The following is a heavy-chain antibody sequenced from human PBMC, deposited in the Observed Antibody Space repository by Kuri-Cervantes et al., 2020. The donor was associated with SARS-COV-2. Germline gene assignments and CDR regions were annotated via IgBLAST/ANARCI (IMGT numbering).Heavy chain of an antibody. V-gene: IGHV3-15*01. CDR3: TTDLQGYDFWSGYYVDY. D-gene: IGHD3-3*01. CDR2: IKSKTDGGTT. Sequence: LSLTCAASGFTFSNAWMSWVRQAPGKGLEWVGRIKSKTDGGTTDYAAPVKGRFTISRDDSKNTLYLQMNSLKTEDTAVYYCTTDLQGYDFWSGYYVDYWGQGTLVTVSS. CDR1: GFTFSNAW. J-gene: IGHJ4*02.